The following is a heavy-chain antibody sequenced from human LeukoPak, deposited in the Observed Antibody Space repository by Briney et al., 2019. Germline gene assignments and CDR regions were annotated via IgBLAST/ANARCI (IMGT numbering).Heavy chain of an antibody. CDR2: ISSSSSYI. CDR1: GFTFSSYS. J-gene: IGHJ4*02. Sequence: GGSLRLSCAPSGFTFSSYSMNWVRQAPGKGLEWLSSISSSSSYIYYADSVKGRFTISRDNAKNSLYLQMNGLRAEDTAVYYGARGGRIFGVVPLDYWGQGTLVTVSS. CDR3: ARGGRIFGVVPLDY. D-gene: IGHD3-3*01. V-gene: IGHV3-21*01.